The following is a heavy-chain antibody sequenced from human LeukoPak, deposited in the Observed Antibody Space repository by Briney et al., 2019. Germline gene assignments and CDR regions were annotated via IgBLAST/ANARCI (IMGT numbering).Heavy chain of an antibody. CDR1: GFTFSSYA. CDR2: ISGSGGST. D-gene: IGHD2-2*01. CDR3: TKSGYCSSTSCYEIDY. J-gene: IGHJ4*02. Sequence: GGSLRLSCAASGFTFSSYAMSWVRQAPGKGLEWVSAISGSGGSTYYADSVKGRFTISRDNSKNTLYLQMNSLRAEDTAVYYCTKSGYCSSTSCYEIDYWGQGTLVTVSS. V-gene: IGHV3-23*01.